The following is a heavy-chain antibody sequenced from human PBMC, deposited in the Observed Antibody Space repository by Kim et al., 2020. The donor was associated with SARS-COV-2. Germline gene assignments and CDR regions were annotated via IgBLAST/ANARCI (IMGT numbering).Heavy chain of an antibody. V-gene: IGHV3-33*06. Sequence: GGSLRLSCAASGFTFSSYAMHWVRQAPGKGLEWVAVICYDGSNTYYADSVTGRFTISRDNSKNTLYLQMNSLSAEDTAVYYCAKERDYGDGSGMDG. CDR3: AKERDYGDGSGMDG. CDR1: GFTFSSYA. CDR2: ICYDGSNT. D-gene: IGHD4-17*01. J-gene: IGHJ6*01.